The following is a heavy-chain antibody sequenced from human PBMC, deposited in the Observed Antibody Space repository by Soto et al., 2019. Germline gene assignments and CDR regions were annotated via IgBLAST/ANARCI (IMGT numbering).Heavy chain of an antibody. CDR1: GGTFSSYT. D-gene: IGHD4-17*01. CDR2: IIPILGIA. V-gene: IGHV1-69*02. CDR3: SRDMGTVPTPYSDYNWCDP. Sequence: QVQLVQSGAEVKKPGSSVKVSCKASGGTFSSYTISWVRQAPGQGLEWMGRIIPILGIANYAQKFQGRVTITADKATSTAYMELSSLRSEDTAVYYCSRDMGTVPTPYSDYNWCDPWGQGTLVTVSS. J-gene: IGHJ5*02.